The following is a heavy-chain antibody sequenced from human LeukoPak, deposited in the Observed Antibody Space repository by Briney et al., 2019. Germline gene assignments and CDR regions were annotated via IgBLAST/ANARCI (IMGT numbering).Heavy chain of an antibody. CDR2: INHSGST. D-gene: IGHD3-22*01. J-gene: IGHJ4*02. CDR1: GGSFSGYY. Sequence: PSETLSLTCAVYGGSFSGYYWSWIRQPPGKGLEWIGEINHSGSTNYNPSLKSRVTISVDTSKNQFSLKLSSVTAADTAVYYCARRYYYDSSGSQAGFDYWGQGTLVTVSS. CDR3: ARRYYYDSSGSQAGFDY. V-gene: IGHV4-34*01.